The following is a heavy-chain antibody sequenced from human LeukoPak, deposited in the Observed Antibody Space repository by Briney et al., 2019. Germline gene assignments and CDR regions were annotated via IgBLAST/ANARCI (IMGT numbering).Heavy chain of an antibody. CDR1: GYSISSGYY. D-gene: IGHD3-10*01. Sequence: PSETLSLTCTVSGYSISSGYYWGWIRQPPGKGLEWIGSIYHSGSTNYNPSLKSRVTISVDTPKNQFSLKLTSVTAADTAVYYCARAVLQSCWFDPWGQGTLVTVSS. CDR2: IYHSGST. CDR3: ARAVLQSCWFDP. J-gene: IGHJ5*02. V-gene: IGHV4-38-2*02.